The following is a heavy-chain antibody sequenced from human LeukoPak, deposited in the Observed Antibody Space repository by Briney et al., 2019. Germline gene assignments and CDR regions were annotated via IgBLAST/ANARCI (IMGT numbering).Heavy chain of an antibody. D-gene: IGHD3-3*01. Sequence: GGSLRLSCAASGFTFSSYWMSWVRQAPGKGLEWVANIKKDGSEKYYVDSVKGRFTISRDNAQNSLYLQMNSLRAEDTALYYCARGIYDFWSGYNYNYFYMDVWGKGTTVTVSS. V-gene: IGHV3-7*03. J-gene: IGHJ6*03. CDR3: ARGIYDFWSGYNYNYFYMDV. CDR2: IKKDGSEK. CDR1: GFTFSSYW.